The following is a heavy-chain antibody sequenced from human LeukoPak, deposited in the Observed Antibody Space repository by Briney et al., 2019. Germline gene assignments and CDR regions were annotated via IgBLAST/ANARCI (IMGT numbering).Heavy chain of an antibody. J-gene: IGHJ4*02. D-gene: IGHD5-24*01. V-gene: IGHV4-59*01. CDR2: IYYSGST. CDR3: ASLAGGDGSNLGAYFDY. CDR1: GGSISSYY. Sequence: SETLSLTCTVSGGSISSYYWSWIRQPPGKGLEWIGYIYYSGSTNCNPSLKSRVTISVDTSKNQFSLKLSSVTAADTAVYYCASLAGGDGSNLGAYFDYWGQGTLVTVSS.